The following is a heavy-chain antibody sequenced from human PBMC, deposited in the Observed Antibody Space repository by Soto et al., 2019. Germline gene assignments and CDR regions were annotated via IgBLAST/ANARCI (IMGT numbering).Heavy chain of an antibody. Sequence: EVQLVESGGGLVQPGRSLRLSCAAPGFTFDDYAMHWVRQAPGKGLEWVSGISWNSGSIGYADSVKGRFTISRDNAKNSLYLQMNSLRAEDTALYYCAKVLGRYYYYMDVWGKGTTVTVSS. D-gene: IGHD3-16*01. J-gene: IGHJ6*03. CDR3: AKVLGRYYYYMDV. CDR2: ISWNSGSI. CDR1: GFTFDDYA. V-gene: IGHV3-9*01.